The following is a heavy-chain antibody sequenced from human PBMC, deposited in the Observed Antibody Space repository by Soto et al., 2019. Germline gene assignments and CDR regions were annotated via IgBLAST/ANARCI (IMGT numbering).Heavy chain of an antibody. CDR1: GFTFSSYA. J-gene: IGHJ6*02. Sequence: LRLSCAASGFTFSSYAMHWVRHAPVNGLEWVAVISYDGSNKYYADSVKGRFTISRDNSKNTLYLQMNSLRAEDTAVYYCARDLTDFFRSYYYYGMDVWGQGTTVTVSS. CDR3: ARDLTDFFRSYYYYGMDV. CDR2: ISYDGSNK. V-gene: IGHV3-30-3*01. D-gene: IGHD4-4*01.